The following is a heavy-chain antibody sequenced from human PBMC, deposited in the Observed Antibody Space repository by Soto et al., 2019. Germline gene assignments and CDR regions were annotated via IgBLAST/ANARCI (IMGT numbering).Heavy chain of an antibody. CDR2: ISGGGSNT. Sequence: EVQLLESGGGLVPRGGSLRLSCAASGFPFSSYVMSWVRQAPGKGLEWVSGISGGGSNTFYADSVKGRFTISRDNSKNTLLLQMNSLGAEDTAVYYCAKDSNKYSSSLRGRYFDYWGQGIGVTVSS. CDR3: AKDSNKYSSSLRGRYFDY. V-gene: IGHV3-23*01. CDR1: GFPFSSYV. J-gene: IGHJ4*02. D-gene: IGHD4-4*01.